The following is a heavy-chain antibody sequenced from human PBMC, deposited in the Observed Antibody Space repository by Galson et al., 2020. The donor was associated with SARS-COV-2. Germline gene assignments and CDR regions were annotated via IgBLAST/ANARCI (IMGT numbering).Heavy chain of an antibody. J-gene: IGHJ3*02. CDR1: GFTFDDYA. CDR3: ARQLLWGYPLEGPGAFDI. V-gene: IGHV3-9*01. CDR2: ISWNSGSI. Sequence: TGGSLRLSCAASGFTFDDYAMHWVRQAPGKGLEWVSGISWNSGSIGYADSVKGRFTISRDNAKNSLYLQMNSLRAEDTALYYCARQLLWGYPLEGPGAFDIWGQGTMVTVSS. D-gene: IGHD2-21*01.